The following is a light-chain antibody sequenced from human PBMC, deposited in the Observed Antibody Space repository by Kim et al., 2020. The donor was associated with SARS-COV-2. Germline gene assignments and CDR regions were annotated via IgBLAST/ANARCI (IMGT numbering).Light chain of an antibody. V-gene: IGKV1-5*03. J-gene: IGKJ5*01. CDR1: QSIGTW. CDR3: QQYDSYPIT. Sequence: ASVGDRVTITCRASQSIGTWLAWYQQIPGKAPNLLIYKASSLESGVPSRLSGSGSGTEFTLTISSLQPDDFATYYCQQYDSYPITFGQGTRLEIK. CDR2: KAS.